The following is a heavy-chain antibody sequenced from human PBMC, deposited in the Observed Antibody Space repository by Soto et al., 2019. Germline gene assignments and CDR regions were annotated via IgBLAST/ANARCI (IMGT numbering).Heavy chain of an antibody. J-gene: IGHJ4*02. V-gene: IGHV1-8*01. Sequence: ASVKCSCPASGYTFTRYDVNWVRQATGQVREWMGWMNPNSGNTGYAQKFQGRVTMTRNTSISTAYMELSSLRSEDTAVYCCARGTSCFVWGQGTLVTLSS. D-gene: IGHD2-2*01. CDR1: GYTFTRYD. CDR2: MNPNSGNT. CDR3: ARGTSCFV.